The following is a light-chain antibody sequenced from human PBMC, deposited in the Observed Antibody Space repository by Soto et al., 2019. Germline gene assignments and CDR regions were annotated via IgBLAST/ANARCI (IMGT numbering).Light chain of an antibody. CDR2: EVS. CDR1: SSDVGAYNY. V-gene: IGLV2-14*01. Sequence: QSVLTQPASVSGSPGQSITISCTGTSSDVGAYNYISWYQQHPGKAPKLMIYEVSNRPSGVSTRFSGSKSGNTASLTISGLQAEDEGDYYCSTYAGIYNLLFGGGTQLTVL. J-gene: IGLJ2*01. CDR3: STYAGIYNLL.